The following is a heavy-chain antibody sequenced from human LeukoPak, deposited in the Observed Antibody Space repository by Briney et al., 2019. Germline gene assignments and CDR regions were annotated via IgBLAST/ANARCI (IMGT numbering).Heavy chain of an antibody. V-gene: IGHV4-59*01. Sequence: KASETLSLTCTVSGGSISSYYWSWLRQPPGKGLEWIGYLYYSGGTNYNPSLKSRVTISVDTSKTQFSLKLSSGSAADTAVYYCAREAKLDNHYYYYYMDVWGKGTTVTVSS. CDR2: LYYSGGT. D-gene: IGHD1-1*01. CDR1: GGSISSYY. CDR3: AREAKLDNHYYYYYMDV. J-gene: IGHJ6*03.